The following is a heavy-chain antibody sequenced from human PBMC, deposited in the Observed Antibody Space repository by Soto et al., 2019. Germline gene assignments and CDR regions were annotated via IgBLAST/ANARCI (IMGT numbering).Heavy chain of an antibody. CDR2: INPSGTNT. CDR1: GFTFNSHA. CDR3: VSWGSAHFDY. J-gene: IGHJ4*02. Sequence: PGGSLRLSCAASGFTFNSHAMSWVRQAPGTGLEWVSTINPSGTNTHYADSVKGRFTISRDNSRNTRDLQMNSLRAADTALYYCVSWGSAHFDYWGQGTPVTVSS. D-gene: IGHD3-16*01. V-gene: IGHV3-23*05.